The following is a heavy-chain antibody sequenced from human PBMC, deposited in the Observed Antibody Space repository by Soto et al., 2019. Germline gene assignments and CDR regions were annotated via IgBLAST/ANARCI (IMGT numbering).Heavy chain of an antibody. V-gene: IGHV4-4*02. J-gene: IGHJ6*02. Sequence: PSETLSLTCAVSGGSISSSNWWSWVRQPPGKGLEWIGEIYHSGSTNYNPSLKSRVTISVDKSKNQFSLKLSSVTAADTAVYYCARGNQVDYYYGMDVWGQGTTVTVSS. CDR3: ARGNQVDYYYGMDV. CDR1: GGSISSSNW. CDR2: IYHSGST. D-gene: IGHD2-2*01.